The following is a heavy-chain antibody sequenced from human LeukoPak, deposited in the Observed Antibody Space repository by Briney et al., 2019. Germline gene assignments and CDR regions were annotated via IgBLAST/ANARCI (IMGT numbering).Heavy chain of an antibody. CDR3: ASQLGDASDI. V-gene: IGHV3-48*01. Sequence: GGSLRLSCAASGFTFSSYSMNWVRQAPGKGLEWVSYISSSSSTIYYADSVKGRFTISRDNGKDSLYLQMNSLRAEDTAVYYCASQLGDASDIWGQGTMVTVSS. CDR1: GFTFSSYS. D-gene: IGHD6-13*01. J-gene: IGHJ3*02. CDR2: ISSSSSTI.